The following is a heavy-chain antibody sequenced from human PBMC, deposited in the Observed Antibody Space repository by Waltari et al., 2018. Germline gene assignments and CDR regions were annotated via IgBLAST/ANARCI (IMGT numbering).Heavy chain of an antibody. V-gene: IGHV3-66*02. Sequence: EVQLVESGGGLVQPGGSLRLSCAASGFTVSSNYMSWVRQAPGKGLEWVSVIYSGGSTYYADSVKGRFTISGDNSKNTLYLQMNSLRAEDTAVYYCARESLAAAGIFDYWGQGTLVTVSS. J-gene: IGHJ4*02. CDR1: GFTVSSNY. CDR3: ARESLAAAGIFDY. CDR2: IYSGGST. D-gene: IGHD6-13*01.